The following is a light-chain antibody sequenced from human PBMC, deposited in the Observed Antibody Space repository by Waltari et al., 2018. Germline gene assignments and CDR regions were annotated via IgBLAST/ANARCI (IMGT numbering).Light chain of an antibody. CDR2: DVS. Sequence: QSALTQPASVSGSPGQSITISCTGTSSDVGGYNYVSWYQQHPGKAPKLMIYDVSKRPSGFSTRFSGSRSGHAASLTISGLQAEDEADYYCSSYTSSSVVFGGGTKLTVL. V-gene: IGLV2-14*01. J-gene: IGLJ2*01. CDR3: SSYTSSSVV. CDR1: SSDVGGYNY.